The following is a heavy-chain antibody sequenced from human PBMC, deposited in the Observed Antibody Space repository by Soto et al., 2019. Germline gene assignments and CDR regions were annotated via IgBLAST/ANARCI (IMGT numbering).Heavy chain of an antibody. CDR3: ASYGVAAAGAY. J-gene: IGHJ4*02. D-gene: IGHD6-13*01. CDR1: GYTFTSYY. Sequence: QVQLVQSGAEVKKPGASVKVSCKASGYTFTSYYMHWVRQATGQGLEWMGIINPSGGSTSYAQKFQGRVTMTRDTSTSTVYMELSSLRSEDTAVYYCASYGVAAAGAYWGQGTLVTVSS. CDR2: INPSGGST. V-gene: IGHV1-46*03.